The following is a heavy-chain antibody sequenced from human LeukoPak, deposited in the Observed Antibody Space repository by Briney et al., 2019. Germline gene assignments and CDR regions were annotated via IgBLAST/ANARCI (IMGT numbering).Heavy chain of an antibody. J-gene: IGHJ4*02. CDR2: IYPGDSDT. CDR1: GYTFTTYW. CDR3: ARRDLAGSYFDY. V-gene: IGHV5-51*01. D-gene: IGHD1-26*01. Sequence: GESLKISCTNSGYTFTTYWIGWVRQMPDNGLEWMGIIYPGDSDTKYSPSFQGQVTIPADKSISTAYLQWSSLKASDTAMYYCARRDLAGSYFDYRGQGTLVTVSS.